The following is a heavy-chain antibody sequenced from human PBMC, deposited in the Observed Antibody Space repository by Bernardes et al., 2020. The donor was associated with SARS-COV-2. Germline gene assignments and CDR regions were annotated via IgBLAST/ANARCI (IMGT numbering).Heavy chain of an antibody. CDR3: ATAMGEGNYYYGMDV. CDR1: GFTFDDYG. V-gene: IGHV3-20*01. D-gene: IGHD1-26*01. J-gene: IGHJ6*02. Sequence: GGSLRLSCAASGFTFDDYGMSWVRQAPGKGLEWVSGINWNGGSTGYADSVKGRFTISRDNAKNSLYLQMNSLRAEDTALYHCATAMGEGNYYYGMDVWGQGTTVTVSS. CDR2: INWNGGST.